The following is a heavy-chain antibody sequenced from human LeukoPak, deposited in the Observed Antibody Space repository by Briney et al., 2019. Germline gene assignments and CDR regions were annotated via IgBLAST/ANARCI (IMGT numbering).Heavy chain of an antibody. J-gene: IGHJ4*02. CDR1: GFTFNTYW. D-gene: IGHD5-24*01. Sequence: PGGSLRLSCAASGFTFNTYWMSWVRQAPGKGLEWVANIKQDGSEKYYVDSVKGRFTISRDNAKNSLNLQMNSLRAEDTAVYYCARGRDGYNYFYPDYWGQGTLVTVSS. V-gene: IGHV3-7*01. CDR3: ARGRDGYNYFYPDY. CDR2: IKQDGSEK.